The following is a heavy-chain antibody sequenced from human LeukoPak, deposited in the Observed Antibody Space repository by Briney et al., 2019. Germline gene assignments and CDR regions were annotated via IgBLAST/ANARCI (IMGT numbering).Heavy chain of an antibody. J-gene: IGHJ4*02. CDR1: GFTFSSYA. CDR2: ISGSGGST. V-gene: IGHV3-23*01. Sequence: QTGGSLRLSCAASGFTFSSYAMSWVRQAPGKGLEWVSAISGSGGSTYYADSVKGRFTISRDNSKNTLHLQMNSLRAEDTAVYYCAKDGPWRELLGYWGQGTLVTVSS. CDR3: AKDGPWRELLGY. D-gene: IGHD1-26*01.